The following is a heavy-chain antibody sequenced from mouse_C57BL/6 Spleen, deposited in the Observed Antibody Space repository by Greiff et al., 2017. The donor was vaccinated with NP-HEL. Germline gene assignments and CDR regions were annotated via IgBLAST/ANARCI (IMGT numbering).Heavy chain of an antibody. Sequence: EVQVVESGGGLVQPGGSMKLSCAASGFTFSDAWMDWVRQSPEKGLEWVAEIRNKANNHATYYAESVKGRFTISRDDSKSSVYLQMNSLRAEDTGIYYCTRAYGSSYAMDYWGQGTSVTVSS. CDR2: IRNKANNHAT. J-gene: IGHJ4*01. V-gene: IGHV6-6*01. D-gene: IGHD1-1*01. CDR3: TRAYGSSYAMDY. CDR1: GFTFSDAW.